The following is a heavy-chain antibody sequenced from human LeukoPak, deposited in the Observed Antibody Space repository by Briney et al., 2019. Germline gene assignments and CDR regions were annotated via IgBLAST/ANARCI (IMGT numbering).Heavy chain of an antibody. Sequence: GGSLRLSRAASGFTFSGHWMSWVRQAPGKGLEWVANINQGGSDKYYVDSVKGRLTISRDNANNLLYLQMNSLRGEDTAVYYCTRDRSRAEDDWGKGTLVTVSS. CDR2: INQGGSDK. J-gene: IGHJ4*02. V-gene: IGHV3-7*01. CDR3: TRDRSRAEDD. D-gene: IGHD1-14*01. CDR1: GFTFSGHW.